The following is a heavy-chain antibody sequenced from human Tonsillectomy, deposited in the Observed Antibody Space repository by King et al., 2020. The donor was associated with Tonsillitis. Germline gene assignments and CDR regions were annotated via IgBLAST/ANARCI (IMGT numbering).Heavy chain of an antibody. CDR1: GFTFGDYA. Sequence: DVQLVESGGGLVKPGRSLRLSCTASGFTFGDYAMSWFRQAPGKGLEWVGFIRSKADGGTTEYAASVKGRFTISRDDSKSIAYLQMNSLKTEDTAVYYCTRNLTIFGVVSAFDIWGQGTMVTVSS. V-gene: IGHV3-49*05. CDR3: TRNLTIFGVVSAFDI. J-gene: IGHJ3*02. D-gene: IGHD3-3*01. CDR2: IRSKADGGTT.